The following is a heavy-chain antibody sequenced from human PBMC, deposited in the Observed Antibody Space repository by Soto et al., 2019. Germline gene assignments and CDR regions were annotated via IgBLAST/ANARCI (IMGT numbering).Heavy chain of an antibody. Sequence: VGSLRLSCAASVCIFSDFSMSCIRHAPGKGLEWISYISGDGSSTNYAGSVKGRFSISRDNANNSLYLQLNTLRAEDTAVYYCAKTSRVGYCSGGSCYRGGMEVWGQGTTVTVS. D-gene: IGHD2-15*01. J-gene: IGHJ6*01. CDR3: AKTSRVGYCSGGSCYRGGMEV. V-gene: IGHV3-11*01. CDR1: VCIFSDFS. CDR2: ISGDGSST.